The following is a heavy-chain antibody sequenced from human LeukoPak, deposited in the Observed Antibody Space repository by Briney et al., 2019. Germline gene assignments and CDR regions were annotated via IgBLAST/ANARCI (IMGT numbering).Heavy chain of an antibody. Sequence: TSETLSLTCTVSGGSISSYYWSWIRQPPGKGLEWIGYIYYSGSTNYNPSLKSRVTISVDTSKNQFSLKLSSVTAADTAVYYCARDRALAGFWFDPWGQGTQVTVSS. CDR3: ARDRALAGFWFDP. D-gene: IGHD3-10*01. V-gene: IGHV4-59*01. CDR1: GGSISSYY. J-gene: IGHJ5*02. CDR2: IYYSGST.